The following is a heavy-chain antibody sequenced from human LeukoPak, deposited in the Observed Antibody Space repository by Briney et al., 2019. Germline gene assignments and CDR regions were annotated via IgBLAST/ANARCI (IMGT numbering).Heavy chain of an antibody. J-gene: IGHJ4*02. CDR2: ISHSGNT. V-gene: IGHV4-31*03. CDR1: GGSISSAPYY. D-gene: IGHD3-22*01. Sequence: SETLSLTCTVSGGSISSAPYYWSWIRQRPGKGLEWMGYISHSGNTYYNPSLKSRLNISADTSRNQFSLKLRSVTAADTDLYFCAREGYYYDSSGPIDYWGQGTRVTVSS. CDR3: AREGYYYDSSGPIDY.